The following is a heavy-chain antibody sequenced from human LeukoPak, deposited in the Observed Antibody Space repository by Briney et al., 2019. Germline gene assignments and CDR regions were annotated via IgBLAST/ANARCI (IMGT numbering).Heavy chain of an antibody. CDR2: IRYNGNNQ. CDR1: GFTFNNYG. CDR3: ARVPNDSDWSPFDY. V-gene: IGHV3-30*02. Sequence: QPGGSLRLSCAASGFTFNNYGMHWVRQAPGKGLEWVAFIRYNGNNQYYADSVKGRFTISRDNSKNTLYLQMNSLRGEDTAVYYCARVPNDSDWSPFDYWGQGTLVTVSS. D-gene: IGHD2-15*01. J-gene: IGHJ4*02.